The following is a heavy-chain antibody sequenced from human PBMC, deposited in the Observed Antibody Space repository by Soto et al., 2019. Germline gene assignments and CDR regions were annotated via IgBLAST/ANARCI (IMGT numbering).Heavy chain of an antibody. J-gene: IGHJ6*02. D-gene: IGHD3-10*01. CDR3: ARVVPYYYGSGSYYNSYYYYGMDV. Sequence: QVQLVQSGAEVKKPGASVKVSCKASGYTFTGYYMHWVRQAPGQGLEWMGWINPNSGGTNYAQKFQGWVTMTRDTSISTASMELSRLRSDDTAVYYCARVVPYYYGSGSYYNSYYYYGMDVWGQGTTVTVSS. CDR2: INPNSGGT. CDR1: GYTFTGYY. V-gene: IGHV1-2*04.